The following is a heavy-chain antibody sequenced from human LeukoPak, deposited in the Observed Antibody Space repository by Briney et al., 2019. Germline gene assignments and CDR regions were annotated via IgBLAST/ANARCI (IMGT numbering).Heavy chain of an antibody. Sequence: ASVKVSCKATGYIFSNYGISWVRQAPGHGLEWMGWISSGGNTNYAPKFQDRATMTTDTSTSTAYMELSSLRSEDTAVYYCARGVSDYGSGSYYSNFDYWGQGTLVTVSS. D-gene: IGHD3-10*01. CDR2: ISSGGNT. CDR1: GYIFSNYG. V-gene: IGHV1-18*01. J-gene: IGHJ4*02. CDR3: ARGVSDYGSGSYYSNFDY.